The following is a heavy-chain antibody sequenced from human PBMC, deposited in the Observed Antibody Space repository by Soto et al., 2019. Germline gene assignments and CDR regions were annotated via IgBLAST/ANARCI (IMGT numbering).Heavy chain of an antibody. CDR1: GDSIRGYY. CDR2: IYHSDST. D-gene: IGHD1-1*01. V-gene: IGHV4-59*01. J-gene: IGHJ4*02. Sequence: PSETLSLTYSVSGDSIRGYYWSWSRQPPWKGLEWIGYIYHSDSTTTRYNPSLESRVTISVDTSKSQVSLSLISVTAADTAFYYCARGTFNFGPGIFDLWGPGTQVTVPQ. CDR3: ARGTFNFGPGIFDL.